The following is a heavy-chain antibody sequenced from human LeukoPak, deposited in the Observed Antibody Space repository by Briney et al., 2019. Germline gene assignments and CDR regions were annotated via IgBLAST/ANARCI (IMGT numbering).Heavy chain of an antibody. CDR1: GFTVSTYW. CDR2: IKSDGSST. J-gene: IGHJ3*02. D-gene: IGHD1-26*01. CDR3: ARSGIVGATLIDAFDI. Sequence: GGSLRLSCAASGFTVSTYWMHWVRQGPGKGLVWVSRIKSDGSSTSYADSAKGRFTISRDNAKHSLYLQMNSLRAEDTAVYSCARSGIVGATLIDAFDIWGQGTMVTVSS. V-gene: IGHV3-74*01.